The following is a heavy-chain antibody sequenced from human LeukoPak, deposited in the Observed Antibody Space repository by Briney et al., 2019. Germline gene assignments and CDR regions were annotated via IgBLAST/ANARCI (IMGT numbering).Heavy chain of an antibody. CDR1: GFTFSTYV. Sequence: GGSVRLSCSVSGFTFSTYVVHWVRQAPGKGLEYVSAISSNGDNTYYADSVKGRFTISRDNSKNTLYLQMSSLRADDTAVYYCVRGTGYWGQGTLVTVSS. J-gene: IGHJ4*02. V-gene: IGHV3-64D*06. CDR2: ISSNGDNT. CDR3: VRGTGY.